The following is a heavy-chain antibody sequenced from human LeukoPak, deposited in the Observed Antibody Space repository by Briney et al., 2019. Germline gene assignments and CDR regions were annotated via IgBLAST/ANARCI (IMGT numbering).Heavy chain of an antibody. D-gene: IGHD4-17*01. CDR2: IIPFLGVT. V-gene: IGHV1-69*04. Sequence: ASETVSCKVSGGSFSSYGITWVRRAPRQALEWMGRIIPFLGVTNYAQKFQGRVTTTADKPTSTAYMELGSLRSEDTAVYYCARVNGDYFDYWGQGTLVTVSS. CDR3: ARVNGDYFDY. J-gene: IGHJ4*02. CDR1: GGSFSSYG.